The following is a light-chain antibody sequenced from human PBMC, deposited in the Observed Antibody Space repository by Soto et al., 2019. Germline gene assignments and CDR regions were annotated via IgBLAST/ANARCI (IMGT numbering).Light chain of an antibody. V-gene: IGLV1-40*01. CDR2: DTY. CDR1: SSDIGSDYD. CDR3: QSYGSSDTVL. J-gene: IGLJ2*01. Sequence: QSVLTQPPSVSGAPGQRITISCSGTSSDIGSDYDVYWYQQHPGAAPKLMIFDTYKRVSGVPDRFSASRSGSSAFLVITGLQADDEADYYCQSYGSSDTVLFGGGTKVTVL.